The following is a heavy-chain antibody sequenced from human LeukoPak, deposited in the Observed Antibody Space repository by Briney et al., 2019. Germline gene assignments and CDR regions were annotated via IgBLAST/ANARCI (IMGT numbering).Heavy chain of an antibody. D-gene: IGHD6-19*01. CDR1: GGTFSSYA. CDR3: ASASSSGWTTDAFDI. CDR2: IIPIFGTA. J-gene: IGHJ3*02. V-gene: IGHV1-69*05. Sequence: SVKVCCKASGGTFSSYAISWGRQAPGQGLEWMGGIIPIFGTANYAKEFQGRVTITTDESTSTAYMELSSLRSEDTAVYYCASASSSGWTTDAFDIWGQGTMVTVSS.